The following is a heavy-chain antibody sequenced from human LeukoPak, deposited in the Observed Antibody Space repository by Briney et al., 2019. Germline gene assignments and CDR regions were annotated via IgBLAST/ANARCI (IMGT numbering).Heavy chain of an antibody. Sequence: SETLSLTCTVSGGSISSYYWSWIRQPPGKGLEWIGYIYHSGSTNYNPSLKSRVTISVDKSKNQFSLKLKSVTAADTAVYHCVRGGDSSGFYYPLFDYWGQGTLVTVSS. CDR1: GGSISSYY. D-gene: IGHD3-22*01. CDR2: IYHSGST. J-gene: IGHJ4*02. V-gene: IGHV4-59*01. CDR3: VRGGDSSGFYYPLFDY.